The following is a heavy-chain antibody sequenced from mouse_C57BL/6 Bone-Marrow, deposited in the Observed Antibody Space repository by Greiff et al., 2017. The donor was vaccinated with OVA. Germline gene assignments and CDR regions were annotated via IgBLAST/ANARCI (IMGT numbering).Heavy chain of an antibody. CDR3: ARGGGYYSYWHFDV. CDR2: IYPGDGDT. Sequence: QVQLQQSGAELVKPGASVKISCKASGYAFSSYWMNWVKQRPGKGLEWIGQIYPGDGDTNYNGKFKGKATLTADKSSSTAYMQLSSLTSEDSAVYFCARGGGYYSYWHFDVWGTGTTVTVSS. J-gene: IGHJ1*03. CDR1: GYAFSSYW. D-gene: IGHD2-3*01. V-gene: IGHV1-80*01.